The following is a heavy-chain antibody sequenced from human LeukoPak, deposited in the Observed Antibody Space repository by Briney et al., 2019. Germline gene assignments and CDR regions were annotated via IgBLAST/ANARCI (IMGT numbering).Heavy chain of an antibody. V-gene: IGHV3-23*01. J-gene: IGHJ3*02. CDR1: GFTFSSYA. D-gene: IGHD2-21*01. CDR2: ISGSGGST. Sequence: GGSLRLSCAASGFTFSSYAMSWVRQAPGKGLEWVSAISGSGGSTYYADSVKGRFTISRDNSKNTLYLQMNSLRAEDTAVYYCAKDRHIVVVIDIPDAFDIWGQGTMVTVSS. CDR3: AKDRHIVVVIDIPDAFDI.